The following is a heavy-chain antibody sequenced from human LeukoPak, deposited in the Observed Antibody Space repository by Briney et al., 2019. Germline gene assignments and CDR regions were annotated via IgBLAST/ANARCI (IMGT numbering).Heavy chain of an antibody. D-gene: IGHD2-15*01. Sequence: TSETLSLTCAVPGYSISSGYYWGWIRQSPGKGLEWIGSIYHSGSTYYNPSLKSRVTISVDTSKNQFSLKLRSVTAADTAVYYCARDPIAGVDYWGQGTLVTVSS. V-gene: IGHV4-38-2*02. CDR2: IYHSGST. CDR1: GYSISSGYY. J-gene: IGHJ4*02. CDR3: ARDPIAGVDY.